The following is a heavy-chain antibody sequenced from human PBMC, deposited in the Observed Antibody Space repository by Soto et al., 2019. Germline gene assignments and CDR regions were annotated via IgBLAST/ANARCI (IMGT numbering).Heavy chain of an antibody. J-gene: IGHJ4*02. CDR2: MNAFSGNA. CDR3: TRGQGNH. Sequence: QVQLVQSGAEVKKPGASVRVSCKASGYTFTSYDIYWVRQANGQGLEWMGWMNAFSGNAVYTQKFQDRVTMTRDTSINTAYMEMSGLRSEDTAVYYCTRGQGNHWGQGSLVTVSS. CDR1: GYTFTSYD. V-gene: IGHV1-8*01.